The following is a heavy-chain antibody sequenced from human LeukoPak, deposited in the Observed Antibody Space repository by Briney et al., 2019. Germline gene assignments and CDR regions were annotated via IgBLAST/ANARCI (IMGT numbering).Heavy chain of an antibody. V-gene: IGHV3-23*01. J-gene: IGHJ5*02. D-gene: IGHD2-15*01. CDR3: AKDPLQDFVAYNWFDP. CDR1: GLTFSSDA. CDR2: ISGSGGST. Sequence: GGSLRLSCAASGLTFSSDAMGWVRQAPGKRLEWVSAISGSGGSTYYADSVKGRFTISRDHPKNTLYLQMNSLRAEDTAVYYCAKDPLQDFVAYNWFDPWGQGTLVTVSS.